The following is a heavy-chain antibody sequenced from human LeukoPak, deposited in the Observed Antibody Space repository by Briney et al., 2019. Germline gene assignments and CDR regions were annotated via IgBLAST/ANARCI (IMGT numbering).Heavy chain of an antibody. CDR2: INHSGST. Sequence: SETLSLTCAVYGGSFSGYYWSWIRQPPGKGLEWIGEINHSGSTNYSPSLKSRVTISVDTSKNQFSLKLSSVTAADTAVYYCAEIPTSGYSSGWYPWGQGTLVTVSS. D-gene: IGHD6-19*01. J-gene: IGHJ5*02. CDR3: AEIPTSGYSSGWYP. V-gene: IGHV4-34*01. CDR1: GGSFSGYY.